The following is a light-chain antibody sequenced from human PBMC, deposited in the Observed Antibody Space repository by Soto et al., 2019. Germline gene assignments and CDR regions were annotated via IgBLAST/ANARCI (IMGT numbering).Light chain of an antibody. V-gene: IGKV4-1*01. Sequence: EIVVTQSPDSLAVSLGERATINCKSSQSVLYSSNNKNYLGWYQKKQGQPPKLLIYWASTRESGVPDRFSGSGSGTDFTRTISSLLAEDGAVYYCQQYYSAPRTFGQGTNVEIK. CDR2: WAS. CDR3: QQYYSAPRT. J-gene: IGKJ2*01. CDR1: QSVLYSSNNKNY.